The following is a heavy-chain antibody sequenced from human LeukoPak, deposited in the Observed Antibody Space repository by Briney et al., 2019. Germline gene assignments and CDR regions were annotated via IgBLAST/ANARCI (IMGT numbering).Heavy chain of an antibody. CDR2: IYYSGST. CDR3: ARDTIPYNWFDP. D-gene: IGHD3-3*01. V-gene: IGHV4-59*12. J-gene: IGHJ5*02. CDR1: GGSIRSYY. Sequence: SETLSLTCTVSGGSIRSYYWSWIRQPPGKGLEWIGYIYYSGSTNYNPSLKSRVTISVDTSKNQFSLKLSSVTAADTAVYYCARDTIPYNWFDPWGQGTLVTVSS.